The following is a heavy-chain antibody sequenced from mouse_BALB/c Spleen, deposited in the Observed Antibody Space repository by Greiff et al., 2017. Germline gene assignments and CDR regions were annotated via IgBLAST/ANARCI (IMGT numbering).Heavy chain of an antibody. CDR1: GYSFTNYW. CDR3: ARGGYGNQAWFDY. Sequence: VQLQQPGAELVRPGASVKLSCTASGYSFTNYWLNWVKQRPGHGLEWIGMIHPSDSETRLNEKFKDKATLTVDKSSSTAYMQLSSPTSEDSAVYYCARGGYGNQAWFDYWGQGTLVTVSA. D-gene: IGHD2-1*01. V-gene: IGHV1-61*01. J-gene: IGHJ3*01. CDR2: IHPSDSET.